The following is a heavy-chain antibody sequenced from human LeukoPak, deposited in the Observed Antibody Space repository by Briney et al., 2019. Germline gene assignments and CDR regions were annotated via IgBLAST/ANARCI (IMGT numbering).Heavy chain of an antibody. V-gene: IGHV1-18*01. CDR3: APAVQMANTMTAY. CDR2: ISAYNGNT. D-gene: IGHD5-24*01. CDR1: GYTFTSYG. Sequence: ASVKVSCKASGYTFTSYGISWVRQAPGQGLEWMGWISAYNGNTNYAQKFQGRVTSTADKSTSTAYMELSSLRSEDTAVYYCAPAVQMANTMTAYWGQQTLATVPS. J-gene: IGHJ4*02.